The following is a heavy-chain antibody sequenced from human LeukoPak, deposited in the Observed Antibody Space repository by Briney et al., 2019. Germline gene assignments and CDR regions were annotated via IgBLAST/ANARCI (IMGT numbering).Heavy chain of an antibody. Sequence: GGSLRLSCAASGFTFSSYGMHWVRQAPGKGLEWVAFIRYDGSNKYYADSVKGRFTISRDNSKNTLYLQMNSLRAEDTAVYYCAKDLPMIVVVPSAFDYWGQGTLVTVSS. CDR2: IRYDGSNK. V-gene: IGHV3-30*02. CDR1: GFTFSSYG. D-gene: IGHD3-22*01. CDR3: AKDLPMIVVVPSAFDY. J-gene: IGHJ4*02.